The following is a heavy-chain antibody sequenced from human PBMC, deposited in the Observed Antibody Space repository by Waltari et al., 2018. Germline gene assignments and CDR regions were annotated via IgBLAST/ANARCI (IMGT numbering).Heavy chain of an antibody. D-gene: IGHD4-17*01. Sequence: EVQLVQSGAEVKKPGESLKISCKGSGYSFTSYWIGWVRQMPGKGLEWMGIIHPGDSEKRYSPSCQGQVTISADKAINTAYLQWSSLKASDTAMYYCARRVGASDYGDPYYFDYWGQGTLVTVSS. CDR1: GYSFTSYW. V-gene: IGHV5-51*01. J-gene: IGHJ4*02. CDR3: ARRVGASDYGDPYYFDY. CDR2: IHPGDSEK.